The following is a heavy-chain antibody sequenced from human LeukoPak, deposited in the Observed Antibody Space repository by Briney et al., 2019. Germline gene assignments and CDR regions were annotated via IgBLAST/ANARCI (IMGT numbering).Heavy chain of an antibody. CDR1: GGSISSYY. Sequence: PSEALSLTCTVSGGSISSYYWSWIRQPPGKGLEWIGYIYYSGSTNYNPSLKSRVTISVDTSKNQFSLKLSSVTAADTAVYYCARGQYGSNWFDPWGQGTLVTVSS. D-gene: IGHD3-10*01. CDR2: IYYSGST. CDR3: ARGQYGSNWFDP. V-gene: IGHV4-59*01. J-gene: IGHJ5*02.